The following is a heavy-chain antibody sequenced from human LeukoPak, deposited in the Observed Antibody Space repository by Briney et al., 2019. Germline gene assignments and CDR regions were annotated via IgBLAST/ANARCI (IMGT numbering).Heavy chain of an antibody. V-gene: IGHV3-53*01. J-gene: IGHJ6*03. CDR1: GFTFSDYY. D-gene: IGHD3-10*01. CDR2: IYTGSST. Sequence: GGSLRLSCAASGFTFSDYYMSWIRQAPGKGLEWVSLIYTGSSTYYTNSVKGRFTISRDNSKNTVYLQMNSLRAEDTAVYYCARVPYGNYHYYYMDVWGKGATVSVSS. CDR3: ARVPYGNYHYYYMDV.